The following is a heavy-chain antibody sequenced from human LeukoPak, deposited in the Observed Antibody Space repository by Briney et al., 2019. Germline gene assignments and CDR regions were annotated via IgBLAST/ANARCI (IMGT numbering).Heavy chain of an antibody. CDR3: ARVKEWTIFGVVIRVFDY. V-gene: IGHV1-2*02. Sequence: GASVKVSCKASGYTFTGYYMHWVRQAPGQGLEWMGWINPNSGGTNYAQKFQGRVTMTRDTSISTAYMELSRLRSDDTAVYYCARVKEWTIFGVVIRVFDYWGQGTLVTVSS. CDR1: GYTFTGYY. D-gene: IGHD3-3*01. J-gene: IGHJ4*02. CDR2: INPNSGGT.